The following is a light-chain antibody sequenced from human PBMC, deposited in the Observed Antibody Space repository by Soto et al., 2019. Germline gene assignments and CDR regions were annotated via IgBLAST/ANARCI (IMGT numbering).Light chain of an antibody. CDR1: QSISDT. Sequence: EIVMTQSPATLSVSPCGRATLSWRASQSISDTLAWYQQKPGQAPRLLIYGASKRATGFPARFSGSGSGTDFTLTISRLEPEDFAVYYCQQYGSSAWTFGQGTKVDI. CDR2: GAS. CDR3: QQYGSSAWT. J-gene: IGKJ1*01. V-gene: IGKV3-15*01.